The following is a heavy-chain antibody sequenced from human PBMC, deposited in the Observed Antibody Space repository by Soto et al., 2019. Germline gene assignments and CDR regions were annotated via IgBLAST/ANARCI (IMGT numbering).Heavy chain of an antibody. CDR3: ARIMCGGDCYDFDY. V-gene: IGHV3-33*01. Sequence: VQLVESGGGVVQPGRSLRLSCAASGFTFSSYGMHWVRQAPGKGLEWVAVIWYDGSNKYYADSVKGRFTISRDNSKNTLYLQMYSLRAEDTAVYYCARIMCGGDCYDFDYWGQGTLVTVSS. CDR2: IWYDGSNK. CDR1: GFTFSSYG. J-gene: IGHJ4*02. D-gene: IGHD2-21*02.